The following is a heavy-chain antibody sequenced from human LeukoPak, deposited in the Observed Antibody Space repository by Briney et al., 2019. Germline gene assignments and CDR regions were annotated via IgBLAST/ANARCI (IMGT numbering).Heavy chain of an antibody. CDR1: GYTFTAYY. D-gene: IGHD2-2*01. V-gene: IGHV1-2*02. CDR3: STEDKYCTTTTCGDY. Sequence: ASVKVPCKASGYTFTAYYVHWVRQAPGQGLEWMGYIKPTSGDSNYAQKFQDRVTMTRDTSISTAYLELSGLTSDDTAVYYCSTEDKYCTTTTCGDYWGQGTLVTVSS. J-gene: IGHJ4*02. CDR2: IKPTSGDS.